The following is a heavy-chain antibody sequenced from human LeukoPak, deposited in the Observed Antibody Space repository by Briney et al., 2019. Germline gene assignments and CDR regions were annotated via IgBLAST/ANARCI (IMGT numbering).Heavy chain of an antibody. CDR1: GFTFSSYA. CDR3: AKASCSGGSCYSAAVGWFDP. Sequence: GGSLRLSCAASGFTFSSYAMSWVRQAPGKGLEWVSAISGSGGSTYYADSVKGRFTISRDNSKNTLYLQMNSLRAEDTAVYYCAKASCSGGSCYSAAVGWFDPWGQGTLVTVSS. CDR2: ISGSGGST. V-gene: IGHV3-23*01. D-gene: IGHD2-15*01. J-gene: IGHJ5*02.